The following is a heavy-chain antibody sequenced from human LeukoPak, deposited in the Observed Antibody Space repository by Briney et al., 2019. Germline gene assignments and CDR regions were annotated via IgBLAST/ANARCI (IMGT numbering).Heavy chain of an antibody. CDR3: ARGLDYDILTGYYIGRYYMDV. V-gene: IGHV4-30-4*01. D-gene: IGHD3-9*01. Sequence: SQTLSLTCSVSGSFISRGDYYWSWIRQPPGKGLEWIGYIYYSGSTYYNSSLKSRVTISVDTSKNQFSLKLSSVTAADTAVYYCARGLDYDILTGYYIGRYYMDVWGKGTTVTVSS. CDR2: IYYSGST. CDR1: GSFISRGDYY. J-gene: IGHJ6*03.